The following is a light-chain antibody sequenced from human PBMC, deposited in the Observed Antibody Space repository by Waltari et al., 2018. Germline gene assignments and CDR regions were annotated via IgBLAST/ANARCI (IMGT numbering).Light chain of an antibody. J-gene: IGLJ1*01. CDR1: SSDVGRYNY. V-gene: IGLV2-14*01. CDR3: TSYTSTNTLV. Sequence: QSALTQPASVSGSPGQSITISCPGTSSDVGRYNYVCWYQQHPGEAPKLIIYAVTNRASGISHRFSASKSGNTASLTISGLQAEDEADYYCTSYTSTNTLVIGTGTTVIVL. CDR2: AVT.